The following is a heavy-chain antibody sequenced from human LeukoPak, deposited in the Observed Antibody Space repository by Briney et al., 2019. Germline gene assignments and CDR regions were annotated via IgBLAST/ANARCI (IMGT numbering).Heavy chain of an antibody. V-gene: IGHV3-23*01. CDR3: AKERMAAAVYYFDY. J-gene: IGHJ4*02. Sequence: PGGSLRLSCAASGFTLTNYAMSWVRQAPGKGLEWVSSINPSSGNTYYADSVKGRFTIFGDNSKNTLYLQMNSLRAEDTAVYYCAKERMAAAVYYFDYWGQGTLVTVSS. CDR1: GFTLTNYA. D-gene: IGHD2-15*01. CDR2: INPSSGNT.